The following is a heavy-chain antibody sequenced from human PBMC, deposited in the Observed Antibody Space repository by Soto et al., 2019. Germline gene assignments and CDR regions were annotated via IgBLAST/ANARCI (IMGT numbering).Heavy chain of an antibody. D-gene: IGHD2-15*01. J-gene: IGHJ4*02. CDR1: GFSFSSHN. Sequence: EVQLVESGGGLVQPGGSLRLSCAASGFSFSSHNMNWVRQAPGKGVEWVSYISTSGSSIYYADSVKGRFTISRDNAKNSLYLQINSLRAEDTAVYYCARSGNYRLDCWGQGTLVTVSS. CDR3: ARSGNYRLDC. V-gene: IGHV3-48*01. CDR2: ISTSGSSI.